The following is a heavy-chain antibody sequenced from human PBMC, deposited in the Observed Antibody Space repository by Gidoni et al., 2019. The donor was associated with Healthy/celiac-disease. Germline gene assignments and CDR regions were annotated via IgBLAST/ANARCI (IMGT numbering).Heavy chain of an antibody. CDR1: GGTFSSYA. Sequence: QVQLVLSGAEVKKPGSSVKVSCKASGGTFSSYAISWVRQAPGQGLEWMGGIIPIFGTANYAQKFQGRVTITADESTSTAYMELSSLRSEDTAVYYCARNYYYDSSGYSSDAFDIWGQGTMVTVSS. D-gene: IGHD3-22*01. V-gene: IGHV1-69*01. J-gene: IGHJ3*02. CDR3: ARNYYYDSSGYSSDAFDI. CDR2: IIPIFGTA.